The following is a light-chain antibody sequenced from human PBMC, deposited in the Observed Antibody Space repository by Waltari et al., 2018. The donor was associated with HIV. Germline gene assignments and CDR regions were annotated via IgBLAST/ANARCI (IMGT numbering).Light chain of an antibody. Sequence: QSALIQPPSASGSPGQSVTLSCTGTNSDIGTYDYVSWYQQHPGKAPKLVISEVTKRPSGVSDRFSGSKSGNTAFLTVSGLQAEDEADYYCSSFANRDGFYVLFGGGTRLTVL. J-gene: IGLJ2*01. CDR1: NSDIGTYDY. CDR2: EVT. CDR3: SSFANRDGFYVL. V-gene: IGLV2-8*01.